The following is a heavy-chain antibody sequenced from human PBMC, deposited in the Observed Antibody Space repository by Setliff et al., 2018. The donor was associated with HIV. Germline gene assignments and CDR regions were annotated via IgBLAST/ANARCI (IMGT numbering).Heavy chain of an antibody. CDR2: INTETGTP. V-gene: IGHV7-4-1*01. Sequence: ASVKVSCKASGYTFTTFGLSWVRQAPGQGLEWMGWINTETGTPMYAQGFTGRFVFSLDTSISTAYLQIDCLNAEDTAAYYCARYGSDWFFDLWGRGTLVTVSS. CDR1: GYTFTTFG. CDR3: ARYGSDWFFDL. J-gene: IGHJ2*01. D-gene: IGHD4-17*01.